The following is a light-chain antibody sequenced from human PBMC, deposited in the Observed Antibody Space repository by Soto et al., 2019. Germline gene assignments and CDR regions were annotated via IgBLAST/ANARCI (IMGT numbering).Light chain of an antibody. CDR2: AAS. V-gene: IGKV1-39*01. J-gene: IGKJ2*01. CDR1: QSISSY. CDR3: QQSYSTQYT. Sequence: DLPMTQSPSSLSASVGDRVTITCRASQSISSYLNWYQQKPGKAPKLLIYAASSLQSGVPSRFSGSGSGTEFTLTISSLQPEDFATYYCQQSYSTQYTFGHRTKLEIK.